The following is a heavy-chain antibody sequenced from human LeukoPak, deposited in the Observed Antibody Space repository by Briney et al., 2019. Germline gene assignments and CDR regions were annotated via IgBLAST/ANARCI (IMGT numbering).Heavy chain of an antibody. CDR1: GGSFSGYY. CDR3: ARGKSSYFNFDY. D-gene: IGHD2-15*01. Sequence: SEPLSLTCAVYGGSFSGYYWSWIRQPPGKGLEWIGEINHSGSTNYNPSLKSRVTISVDTSKNQFSLKLSSVTAADTAVYYCARGKSSYFNFDYWGQGTLVTVSS. J-gene: IGHJ4*02. CDR2: INHSGST. V-gene: IGHV4-34*01.